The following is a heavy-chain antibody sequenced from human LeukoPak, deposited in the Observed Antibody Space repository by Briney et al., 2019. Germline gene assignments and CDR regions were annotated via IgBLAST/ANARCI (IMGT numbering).Heavy chain of an antibody. D-gene: IGHD1-14*01. Sequence: PGGSLRLSCAASGFTLSSYWMSWVRQAPGKGLECVANINEDGSEKYYVDSVKGRFSISGDNAKNSLYLQMNSLRAEDTAVYYCATTTHFDYWGQGILVTVSS. CDR3: ATTTHFDY. V-gene: IGHV3-7*01. CDR1: GFTLSSYW. J-gene: IGHJ4*02. CDR2: INEDGSEK.